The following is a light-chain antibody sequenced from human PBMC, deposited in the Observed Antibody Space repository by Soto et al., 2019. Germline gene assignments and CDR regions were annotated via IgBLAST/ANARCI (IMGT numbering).Light chain of an antibody. J-gene: IGKJ2*01. CDR1: QSVSSSY. CDR3: QQYGSSEYT. CDR2: GAS. V-gene: IGKV3-20*01. Sequence: EIVLTQSPGTLSLSPGERATLSCRASQSVSSSYLAWYQQKPGQAPRLLIYGASRRAPGIPDRFSGSGSGTVFTLTISRLEPEDFAVYYCQQYGSSEYTFGQGTKLEIK.